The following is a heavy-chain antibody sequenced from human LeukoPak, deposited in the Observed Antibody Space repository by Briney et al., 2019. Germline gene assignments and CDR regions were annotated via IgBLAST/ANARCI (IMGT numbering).Heavy chain of an antibody. CDR1: GYTFTGYY. CDR2: INPNRGDT. CDR3: ARVGGNSLIIDY. D-gene: IGHD4-23*01. J-gene: IGHJ4*02. V-gene: IGHV1-2*02. Sequence: GASVKLSCNSSGYTFTGYYMHWVRQAPGQGLVWMGWINPNRGDTNYAQKLQGRVTMTRDTSTSTACMELSRLRSDDTAVYYCARVGGNSLIIDYWGQGTLVTVSS.